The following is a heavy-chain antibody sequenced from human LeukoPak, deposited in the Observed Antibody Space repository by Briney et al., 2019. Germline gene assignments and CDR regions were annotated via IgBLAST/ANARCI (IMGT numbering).Heavy chain of an antibody. CDR1: GYTFTGYY. CDR2: INPNSGGT. V-gene: IGHV1-2*02. J-gene: IGHJ6*03. Sequence: GASVKVSCKASGYTFTGYYMHWVRQAPGQGLEWMGWINPNSGGTNYAQKFQGRVTMTRDTSISTAYMELSRLRSDDTAVYYCARGPTYCTNGVCYYLRGANYYYMDVWGKGTTVTVSS. CDR3: ARGPTYCTNGVCYYLRGANYYYMDV. D-gene: IGHD2-8*01.